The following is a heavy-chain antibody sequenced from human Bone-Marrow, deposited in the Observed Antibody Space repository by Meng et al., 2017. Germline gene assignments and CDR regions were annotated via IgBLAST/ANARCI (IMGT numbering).Heavy chain of an antibody. CDR3: ASSPLLSYNY. V-gene: IGHV3-74*01. Sequence: VLLVVSGGVCVLLGGPLSLSCAAPGFTFSSYWMHWVRQAPGKGLVWVSRINSDGSSTSYADSVKGRFTTSRDNAKNTLYLQMNSLRAEDTAVYYCASSPLLSYNYWGQGTLVTVSS. CDR2: INSDGSST. J-gene: IGHJ4*02. D-gene: IGHD1-26*01. CDR1: GFTFSSYW.